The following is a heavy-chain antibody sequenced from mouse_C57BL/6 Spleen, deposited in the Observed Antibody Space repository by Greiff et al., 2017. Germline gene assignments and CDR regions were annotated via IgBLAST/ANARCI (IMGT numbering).Heavy chain of an antibody. D-gene: IGHD2-4*01. CDR3: ARWGYYDSYYFDY. V-gene: IGHV1-69*01. CDR1: GYTFTSYW. CDR2: IDPSDSYT. Sequence: QVQLQQPGAELVMPGASVKLSCKASGYTFTSYWMHWVKQRPGQGLEWIGEIDPSDSYTNYNQKFKGKSTLTVDKSSSTAYMQLSSLTSEDSAVYYCARWGYYDSYYFDYWGQGTTLTVSS. J-gene: IGHJ2*01.